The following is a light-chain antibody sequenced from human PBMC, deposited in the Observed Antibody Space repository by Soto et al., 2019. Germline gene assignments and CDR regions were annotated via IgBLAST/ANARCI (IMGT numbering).Light chain of an antibody. J-gene: IGLJ2*01. CDR2: GNS. V-gene: IGLV1-40*01. Sequence: QSVLTQPPSVSGAPGQRVTISCTGSSSNIGAGYDVHWYQQLPGTAPKLLIYGNSNRPSGVPDRFSGSKSGTSASLAISGFQAEDEADYYCQSYDSSLSGSWVFGGGTQLTVL. CDR3: QSYDSSLSGSWV. CDR1: SSNIGAGYD.